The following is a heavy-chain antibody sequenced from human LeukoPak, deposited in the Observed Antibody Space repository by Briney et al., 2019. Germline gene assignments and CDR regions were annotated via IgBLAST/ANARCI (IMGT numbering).Heavy chain of an antibody. CDR2: ISGSGGST. V-gene: IGHV3-23*01. CDR1: GFTFSSYG. Sequence: GGSLRLSCAASGFTFSSYGMSWVRQAPGKGLEWVSAISGSGGSTYYADSVKGRFTISRDNSKNTLYLQMNSLRAEDTAVYYCAKGYSYGPGYYYFDYWGQGTLVTVSS. CDR3: AKGYSYGPGYYYFDY. D-gene: IGHD5-18*01. J-gene: IGHJ4*02.